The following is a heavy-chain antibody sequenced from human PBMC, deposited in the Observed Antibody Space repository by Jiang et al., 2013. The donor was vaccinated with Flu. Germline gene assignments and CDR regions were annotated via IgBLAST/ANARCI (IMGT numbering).Heavy chain of an antibody. CDR1: GFTFSSYA. D-gene: IGHD4-17*01. CDR2: ISYDGSNK. V-gene: IGHV3-30-3*01. CDR3: AREFSDYPRY. J-gene: IGHJ4*02. Sequence: QLVESGGGVVQPGRSLRLSCAASGFTFSSYAMHWVRQAPGKGLEWVAVISYDGSNKYYADSVKGRFTISRDNSKNTLYLQMNSLRAEDTAVYYCAREFSDYPRYWGQGTLVTVSS.